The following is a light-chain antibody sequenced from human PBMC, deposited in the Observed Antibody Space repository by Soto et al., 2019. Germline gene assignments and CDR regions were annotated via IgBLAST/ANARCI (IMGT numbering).Light chain of an antibody. CDR1: QSVSSH. V-gene: IGKV3-11*01. CDR3: QQRSDRLPIT. Sequence: DIVWTQSPDTLSLSNWERGPLSCRASQSVSSHLAWYQQKPGQAPRLLIYDASKRPTGIPARFSGSGSGTDFTLTISSLEPEDSAVYYCQQRSDRLPITFGQGTRLEIK. J-gene: IGKJ5*01. CDR2: DAS.